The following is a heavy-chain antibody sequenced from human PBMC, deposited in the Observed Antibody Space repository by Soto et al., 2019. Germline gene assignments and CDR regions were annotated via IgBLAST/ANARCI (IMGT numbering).Heavy chain of an antibody. CDR1: GFTFSSYA. V-gene: IGHV3-23*01. J-gene: IGHJ4*02. Sequence: PGGSLRLSCAASGFTFSSYAMSWVRQAPGKGLEWVSAISGSGGSTYYADSVKGRFTISRDNSKNTLYLQMNSLRAEDTAVYYCAKDSTSHYSDSSGYYDWGQGTLVTVSS. CDR3: AKDSTSHYSDSSGYYD. D-gene: IGHD3-22*01. CDR2: ISGSGGST.